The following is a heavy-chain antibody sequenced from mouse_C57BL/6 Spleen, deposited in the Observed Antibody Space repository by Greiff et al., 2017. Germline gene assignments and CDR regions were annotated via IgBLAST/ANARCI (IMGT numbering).Heavy chain of an antibody. J-gene: IGHJ2*01. Sequence: QVQLKQPGAELVMPGASVKLSCKASGYTFTSYWMHWVKQRPGQGLEWIGEIDPSDSYTNYNQKFKGKSTLTVDKSSSTAYMQLSSLTSEDSAVYYCARSGYYGSSYGYWGQGTTLTVSS. V-gene: IGHV1-69*01. D-gene: IGHD1-1*01. CDR2: IDPSDSYT. CDR3: ARSGYYGSSYGY. CDR1: GYTFTSYW.